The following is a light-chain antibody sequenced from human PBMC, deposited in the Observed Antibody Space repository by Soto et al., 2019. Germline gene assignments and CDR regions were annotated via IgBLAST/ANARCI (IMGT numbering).Light chain of an antibody. CDR2: TVS. V-gene: IGKV2-30*01. Sequence: DVVMTQSPLSLPVTLGQQAPISCRSSQSLVYSDGNTYLNWFQQSPGQPPRRLIFTVSNRDSGVTDRFSGCGSGTGFTLIISRGESVDVWVYYGMQGTHWPLTFGQRTQLEIK. CDR3: MQGTHWPLT. CDR1: QSLVYSDGNTY. J-gene: IGKJ5*01.